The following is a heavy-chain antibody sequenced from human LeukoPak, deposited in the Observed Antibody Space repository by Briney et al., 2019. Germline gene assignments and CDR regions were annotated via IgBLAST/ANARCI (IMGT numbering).Heavy chain of an antibody. V-gene: IGHV4-30-2*01. Sequence: PSQTLSLTCAVSGGSISSGGYSWSRIRQPPGKGLEWIGYIYHSGSTYYNPSLKSRVTISVDRSKNQFSLKLSSVTAADTAVYYCARGIAAAGTRFGCFDLWGRGTLVTVSS. D-gene: IGHD6-13*01. CDR1: GGSISSGGYS. CDR2: IYHSGST. J-gene: IGHJ2*01. CDR3: ARGIAAAGTRFGCFDL.